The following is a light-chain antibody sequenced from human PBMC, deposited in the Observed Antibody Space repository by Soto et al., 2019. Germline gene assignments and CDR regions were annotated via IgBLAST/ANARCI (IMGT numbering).Light chain of an antibody. V-gene: IGLV1-40*01. J-gene: IGLJ2*01. CDR3: QSYDSSLSGSRVV. CDR1: SSNIGAGYD. Sequence: QSVLTQPPSVSGAPGQRVTISFTGSSSNIGAGYDVHWYQQLPGTAPKLLIYGNSTRPPGVPDRFSGSKSGTSASLAITGLQAEDEDDYYCQSYDSSLSGSRVVFGGGTKVTVL. CDR2: GNS.